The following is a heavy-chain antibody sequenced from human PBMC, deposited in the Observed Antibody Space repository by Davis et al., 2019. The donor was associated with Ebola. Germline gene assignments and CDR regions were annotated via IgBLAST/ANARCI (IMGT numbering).Heavy chain of an antibody. J-gene: IGHJ4*02. CDR3: AKDRRGQIGLYFELDY. CDR1: GFTFSSYA. CDR2: VSGSGGRT. D-gene: IGHD2-2*02. V-gene: IGHV3-23*01. Sequence: GESLKISCAASGFTFSSYAMSWVRQAPGTLPEWLSTVSGSGGRTFYADSVKGRFTVSRDNSKNTLYLEIRSLRAEDTAVYYCAKDRRGQIGLYFELDYWGQGTLVTVSS.